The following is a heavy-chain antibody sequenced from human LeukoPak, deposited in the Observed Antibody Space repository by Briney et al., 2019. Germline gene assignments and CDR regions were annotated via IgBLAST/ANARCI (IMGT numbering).Heavy chain of an antibody. J-gene: IGHJ4*02. CDR1: GFTFSSYA. V-gene: IGHV3-23*01. CDR3: AKERSSGWPFDY. Sequence: GGSLRLSCAASGFTFSSYAMSWVRQAPGKGLEWVSGISGSGGRTHYADSVKGRFTLSRDNSKNTLYVQMNSLRAEDTAVYYCAKERSSGWPFDYWGQGTLVTVSS. CDR2: ISGSGGRT. D-gene: IGHD6-19*01.